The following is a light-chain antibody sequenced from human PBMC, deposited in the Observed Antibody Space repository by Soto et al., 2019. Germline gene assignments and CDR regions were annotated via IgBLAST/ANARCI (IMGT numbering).Light chain of an antibody. CDR3: QSYDSSNVV. CDR1: SGSIASNY. J-gene: IGLJ2*01. V-gene: IGLV6-57*04. CDR2: EDN. Sequence: FMLTQPHSVSESPGETVTISCTRSSGSIASNYVQWYQQRPSSAPTTVIYEDNQRPSGVPDRFSGSIDSSTNSASLTISLLKTEDEADYCCQSYDSSNVVFGGGTKLTVL.